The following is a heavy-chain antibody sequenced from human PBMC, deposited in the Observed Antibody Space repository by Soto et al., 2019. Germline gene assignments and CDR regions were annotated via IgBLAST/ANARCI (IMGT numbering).Heavy chain of an antibody. Sequence: PGGSLRLSCAVSGFNFHSHAMHWVRQAPGKGLEWVAVIWHDGQRRQYADSVEGRFTVSRDNSKNMLFLQMDSLRADDTATYYCVRDWAFYYDNGHLNWFDPWGQGTLVTVSS. D-gene: IGHD3-16*01. CDR3: VRDWAFYYDNGHLNWFDP. CDR2: IWHDGQRR. CDR1: GFNFHSHA. V-gene: IGHV3-33*01. J-gene: IGHJ5*02.